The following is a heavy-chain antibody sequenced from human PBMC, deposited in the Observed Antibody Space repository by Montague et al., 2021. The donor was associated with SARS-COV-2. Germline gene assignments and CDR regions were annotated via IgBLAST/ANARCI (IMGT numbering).Heavy chain of an antibody. Sequence: SETLSLTCTVSGGSISSSSYYWGWIRHPPGKGLEWIGSLYYTGSTYYNPSLKSRVTISVDTSKNQFSLKLSSVTAADTAVYYCARDSSSWYYWFDPWGQGTLSPSPQ. D-gene: IGHD6-13*01. CDR3: ARDSSSWYYWFDP. CDR1: GGSISSSSYY. V-gene: IGHV4-39*01. CDR2: LYYTGST. J-gene: IGHJ5*02.